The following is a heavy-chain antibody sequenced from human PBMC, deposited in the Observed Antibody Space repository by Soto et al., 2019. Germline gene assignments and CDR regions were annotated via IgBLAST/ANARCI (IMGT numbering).Heavy chain of an antibody. D-gene: IGHD3-3*01. CDR3: ARVHDFWSGYHLRYYYYGMDV. CDR2: IYPGDSDT. V-gene: IGHV5-51*01. Sequence: LGESLKISCKGSGYSFTSYWIGWVRQMPGKGLEWMGIIYPGDSDTRYSPSFQGQVTISADKSISTAYLQWSSLKASDTAMYYCARVHDFWSGYHLRYYYYGMDVWGQGTTVTVSS. J-gene: IGHJ6*02. CDR1: GYSFTSYW.